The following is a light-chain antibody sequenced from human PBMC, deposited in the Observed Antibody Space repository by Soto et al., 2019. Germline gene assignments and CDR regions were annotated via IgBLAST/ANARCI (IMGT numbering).Light chain of an antibody. J-gene: IGLJ2*01. Sequence: NFMLTQPHSVSESPGKTVTISCTRSSGSIASNYVQWYQQRPGSAPTTVIYEDNQRPSGVPARFSCSIDSSSTSASLTISRLKTEDDADDYCQSYASSNHDVVFGGGTKLTVL. CDR2: EDN. CDR1: SGSIASNY. V-gene: IGLV6-57*03. CDR3: QSYASSNHDVV.